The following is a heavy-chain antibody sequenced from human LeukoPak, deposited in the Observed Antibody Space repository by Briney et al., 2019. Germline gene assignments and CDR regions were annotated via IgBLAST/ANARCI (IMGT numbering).Heavy chain of an antibody. J-gene: IGHJ4*02. CDR3: ARGTYYDFWSGYWFDY. D-gene: IGHD3-3*01. Sequence: ASVKVSCKASGYTFTSYYMHWVRQAPGQGLEWMGGIIPIFGTANYAQKFQGRVTITADESTSTAYMELSSLRSEDTAVYYCARGTYYDFWSGYWFDYWGQGTLVTVSS. V-gene: IGHV1-69*13. CDR1: GYTFTSYY. CDR2: IIPIFGTA.